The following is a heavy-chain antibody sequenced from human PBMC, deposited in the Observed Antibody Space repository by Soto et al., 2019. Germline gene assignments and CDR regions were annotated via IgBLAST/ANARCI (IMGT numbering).Heavy chain of an antibody. CDR2: LNGGTGQT. D-gene: IGHD1-1*01. CDR3: ARGKGMEENYFYYGLDI. Sequence: KVSCKASGYTFSTYGMHWVRQAPGQSLEWMGWLNGGTGQTRYSQRFQDRVIITRDTSASTGYMELSSLRSGDTAVYYCARGKGMEENYFYYGLDIWGQGTTVTVSS. J-gene: IGHJ6*02. V-gene: IGHV1-3*01. CDR1: GYTFSTYG.